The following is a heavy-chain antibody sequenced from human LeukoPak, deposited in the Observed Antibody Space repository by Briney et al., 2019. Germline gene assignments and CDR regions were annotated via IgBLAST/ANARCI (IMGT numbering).Heavy chain of an antibody. D-gene: IGHD1-26*01. Sequence: ASVKVSCKVSGYTLTESSMHWVRQAPGKGLEWMGGFDPEDGETIYAQKFQGRVTMTEDTSTDTAYIELSSLRSEDTAVYYCATVMKWRVGAITFDYWGQGTLVTVSS. CDR3: ATVMKWRVGAITFDY. J-gene: IGHJ4*02. CDR2: FDPEDGET. V-gene: IGHV1-24*01. CDR1: GYTLTESS.